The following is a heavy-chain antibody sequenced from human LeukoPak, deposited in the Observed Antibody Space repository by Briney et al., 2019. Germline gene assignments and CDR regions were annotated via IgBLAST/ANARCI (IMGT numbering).Heavy chain of an antibody. V-gene: IGHV3-21*01. CDR1: GFTVSSNY. J-gene: IGHJ4*01. CDR3: ARDQGSGWFKPFDY. CDR2: ISSSSSYI. Sequence: GGSLRLSCAASGFTVSSNYMSWVRQAPGKGLEWVSAISSSSSYIYYADSLKGRFTISRDNAKNSLYLQMNSRRAEDTAVYYCARDQGSGWFKPFDYWGQRTLVTVSS. D-gene: IGHD6-19*01.